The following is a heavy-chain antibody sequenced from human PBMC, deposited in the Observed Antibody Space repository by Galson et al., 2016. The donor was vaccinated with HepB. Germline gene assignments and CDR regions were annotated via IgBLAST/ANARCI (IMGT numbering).Heavy chain of an antibody. CDR1: GFTFSTYT. J-gene: IGHJ6*02. CDR2: ISSSGTYI. CDR3: ARDGSHDFWSGYFPDKTKKNHPFDV. D-gene: IGHD3-3*01. Sequence: SLRLSCAASGFTFSTYTMRWVRQAPGQGLEWVSSISSSGTYISYADSMQGRFTTSSDSATNSLYLQMNSLRVEDTAVYYCARDGSHDFWSGYFPDKTKKNHPFDVWGQGTTVTVSS. V-gene: IGHV3-21*01.